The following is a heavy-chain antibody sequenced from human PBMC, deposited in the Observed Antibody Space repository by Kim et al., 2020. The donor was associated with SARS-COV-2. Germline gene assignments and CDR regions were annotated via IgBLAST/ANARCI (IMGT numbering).Heavy chain of an antibody. V-gene: IGHV4-39*01. CDR1: GGSISSSSYY. J-gene: IGHJ5*02. D-gene: IGHD3-10*01. CDR2: IYYCGST. CDR3: ARRGFDVNGLDP. Sequence: SETLSLTCTVSGGSISSSSYYWGWIRQPPGKGLEWIGSIYYCGSTYYNPSLKSRVTISVDTSKNQFSLKLSSVTAADTAVYYCARRGFDVNGLDPWGQGTLVTVSS.